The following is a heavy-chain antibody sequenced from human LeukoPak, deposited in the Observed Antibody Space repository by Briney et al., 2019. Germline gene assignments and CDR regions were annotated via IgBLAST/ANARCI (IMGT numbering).Heavy chain of an antibody. CDR1: GLTFSYFE. CDR2: ISPTGSAI. J-gene: IGHJ4*02. Sequence: GGSLRLSCAASGLTFSYFEMNCVRQAPGEGLEWLSNISPTGSAIYYPDSVKGRFTISRDNAADSLFLQMNRLRAEDTAVYYCASRSLTYFSSWGQGTLVTASS. CDR3: ASRSLTYFSS. V-gene: IGHV3-48*03. D-gene: IGHD1-14*01.